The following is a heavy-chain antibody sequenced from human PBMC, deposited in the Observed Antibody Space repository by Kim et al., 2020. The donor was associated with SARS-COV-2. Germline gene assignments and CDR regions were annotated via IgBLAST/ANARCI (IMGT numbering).Heavy chain of an antibody. CDR3: AVYSSGYYFDY. Sequence: TGYAQKFQGRVTMTRNTSISTAYMELSSLRSEDTAVYYCAVYSSGYYFDYWGQGTLVTVSS. J-gene: IGHJ4*02. D-gene: IGHD3-22*01. CDR2: T. V-gene: IGHV1-8*01.